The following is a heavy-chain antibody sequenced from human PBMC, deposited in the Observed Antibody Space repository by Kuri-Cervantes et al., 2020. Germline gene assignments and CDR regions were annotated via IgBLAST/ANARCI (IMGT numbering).Heavy chain of an antibody. CDR2: IVPLFRTA. V-gene: IGHV1-69*06. Sequence: SVKVSCKASGYTFTYRYLHWVRQAPGQGLEWMGGIVPLFRTANLAQKYQGRVTITADKSTSTVYMELSGLGSDDSAMYFCARDATSSHHFGSGTTRYFDIWGQGTLVTVSS. D-gene: IGHD3-10*01. J-gene: IGHJ4*02. CDR1: GYTFTYRY. CDR3: ARDATSSHHFGSGTTRYFDI.